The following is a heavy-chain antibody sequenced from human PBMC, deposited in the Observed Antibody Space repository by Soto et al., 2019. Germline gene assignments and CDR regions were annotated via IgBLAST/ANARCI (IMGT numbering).Heavy chain of an antibody. CDR2: IYWDDDK. CDR3: AHRRTTRWFDP. Sequence: QITLKESGPTLVKPTQTLTLTCTFSGFSLTTTGVGVGWIRQPPGKALEWLALIYWDDDKRYSPSLKSRLTITKDTSKNQVVLTMTNMDPVDTVTYYCAHRRTTRWFDPWGQGALVTVSS. CDR1: GFSLTTTGVG. D-gene: IGHD1-1*01. J-gene: IGHJ5*02. V-gene: IGHV2-5*02.